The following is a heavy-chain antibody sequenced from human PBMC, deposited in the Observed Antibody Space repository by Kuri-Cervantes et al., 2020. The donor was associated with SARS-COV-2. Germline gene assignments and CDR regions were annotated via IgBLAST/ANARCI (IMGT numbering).Heavy chain of an antibody. CDR3: ARDRISGYLYFLDY. J-gene: IGHJ4*02. CDR1: GDSISSGDYY. V-gene: IGHV4-30-4*01. D-gene: IGHD5-12*01. Sequence: SETLSLTCTVSGDSISSGDYYWSWIRQPPGKGLEWIGFIYYSGTTSYNPSLKSRVTMSVDTSKNQFSLKLSSVTAADTAVYYCARDRISGYLYFLDYWGRGTLVTAPQ. CDR2: IYYSGTT.